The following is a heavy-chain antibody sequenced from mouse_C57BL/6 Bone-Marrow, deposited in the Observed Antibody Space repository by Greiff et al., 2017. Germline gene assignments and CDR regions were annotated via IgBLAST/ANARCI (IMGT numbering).Heavy chain of an antibody. V-gene: IGHV5-9-1*02. CDR2: ISSGGDYI. CDR1: GFTFSSYA. J-gene: IGHJ4*01. CDR3: TRGYYGDGAMDD. D-gene: IGHD2-13*01. Sequence: EVQGVESGEGLVKPGGSLKLSCAASGFTFSSYAMSWVRQTPGKRLEWVAYISSGGDYIYYADTVKGRFTISRDNARNTLYLQMSSLKSEDTAMYYCTRGYYGDGAMDDWGQGTAVTVYS.